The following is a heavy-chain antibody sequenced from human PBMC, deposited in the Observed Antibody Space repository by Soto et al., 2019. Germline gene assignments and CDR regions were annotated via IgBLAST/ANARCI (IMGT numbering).Heavy chain of an antibody. J-gene: IGHJ4*02. Sequence: ASVKVSCKASGGTFSSYAISWVRQAPGQGLEWMGGIIPIFGTTNYAQKFQGRVTMTTDTSTSTAYMELRSLRSDDTAVYYCARDLGTSKSGYSYGYWGQGTLVTVSS. V-gene: IGHV1-69*05. CDR3: ARDLGTSKSGYSYGY. CDR2: IIPIFGTT. D-gene: IGHD5-18*01. CDR1: GGTFSSYA.